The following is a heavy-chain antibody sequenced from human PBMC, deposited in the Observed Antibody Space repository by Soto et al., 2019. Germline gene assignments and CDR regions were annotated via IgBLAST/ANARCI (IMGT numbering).Heavy chain of an antibody. D-gene: IGHD1-1*01. CDR2: IIPIFGPA. CDR1: GGTFSSHS. V-gene: IGHV1-69*01. J-gene: IGHJ6*02. Sequence: QVQLVQSGAEVKKPGSSVKVSCKSSGGTFSSHSINWVRQAPGQGLEWKGGIIPIFGPANFAKKFQGRVTITADESTTTAYMERSSLTSDDTAVYYCATGSFTSTGGRIGYHYNAMDVWGQGTTVTVSS. CDR3: ATGSFTSTGGRIGYHYNAMDV.